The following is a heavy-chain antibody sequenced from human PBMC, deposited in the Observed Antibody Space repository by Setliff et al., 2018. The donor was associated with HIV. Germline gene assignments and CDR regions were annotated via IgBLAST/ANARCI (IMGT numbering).Heavy chain of an antibody. J-gene: IGHJ4*02. V-gene: IGHV3-23*01. CDR3: AKGRVSGAANYFEY. CDR1: GFTFSSYA. Sequence: PGGSLRLSCAASGFTFSSYAMIWVRQAPGKGLVWVSTISADGERTYYPDSVKGRFTISRDNSNNALHLQMHSLTAEDTAVYYCAKGRVSGAANYFEYWGQGTPVTVSS. D-gene: IGHD6-25*01. CDR2: ISADGERT.